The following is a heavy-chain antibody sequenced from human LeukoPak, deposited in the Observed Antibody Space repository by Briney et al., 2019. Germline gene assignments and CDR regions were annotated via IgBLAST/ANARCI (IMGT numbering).Heavy chain of an antibody. CDR1: GFTFSSYD. CDR2: ISGSGGST. V-gene: IGHV3-23*01. CDR3: AKGGPRGRSFDY. D-gene: IGHD5-12*01. Sequence: GGSLRLSCAASGFTFSSYDMSWIRQAPGKGLEWVSAISGSGGSTYYADSVKGRFTISTDNSKNTLYLQMNSLRAEDTAVYYCAKGGPRGRSFDYWGQGTLVTVSS. J-gene: IGHJ4*02.